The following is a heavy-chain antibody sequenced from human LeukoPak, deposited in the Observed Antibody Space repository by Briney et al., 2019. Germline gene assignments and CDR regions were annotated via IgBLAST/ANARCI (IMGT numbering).Heavy chain of an antibody. J-gene: IGHJ4*02. CDR1: GGSISSSNW. CDR3: ARHSGNYHFDY. CDR2: IYHSGST. Sequence: SGTLSLTCAVSGGSISSSNWWSWVRQPPGKGLEWIGEIYHSGSTNYSPSLKSRVTISVDKSKNQFSLKLNSVTAADTAVYYCARHSGNYHFDYWGQGTLVTVSP. V-gene: IGHV4-4*02. D-gene: IGHD1-26*01.